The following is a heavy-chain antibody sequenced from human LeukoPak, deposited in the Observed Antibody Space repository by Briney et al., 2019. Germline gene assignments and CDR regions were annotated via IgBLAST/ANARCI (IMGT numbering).Heavy chain of an antibody. D-gene: IGHD6-19*01. V-gene: IGHV4-34*01. CDR1: GGSFSGYY. CDR2: INHSGST. Sequence: SETLSLTCAVYGGSFSGYYWSWIRQPPGKGLEWIGEINHSGSTNYNPSLKSRVTISVDTSKNQFSLKLSSVTAADTAVYYCAKGQLRYSSGGLAKSFQHGGQGTLVTVSS. CDR3: AKGQLRYSSGGLAKSFQH. J-gene: IGHJ1*01.